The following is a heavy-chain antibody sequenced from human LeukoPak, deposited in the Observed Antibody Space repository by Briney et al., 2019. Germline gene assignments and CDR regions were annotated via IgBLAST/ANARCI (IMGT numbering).Heavy chain of an antibody. V-gene: IGHV4-39*07. D-gene: IGHD3-10*01. J-gene: IGHJ5*02. CDR1: GGSINNYY. CDR2: ISYSGRT. CDR3: ARVSMVRGLTGWFDP. Sequence: PSETLSLTCTVSGGSINNYYWGWIRQPPGKGLEWIGSISYSGRTFYNPSLESRIIISVDTSKSQFSLKLSSVTAADTAVYYCARVSMVRGLTGWFDPWGQGTLVTVSS.